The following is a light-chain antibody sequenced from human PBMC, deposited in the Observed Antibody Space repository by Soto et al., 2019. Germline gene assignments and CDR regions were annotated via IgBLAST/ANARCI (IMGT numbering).Light chain of an antibody. CDR1: KLGDKY. CDR3: QAWDSSTAV. J-gene: IGLJ2*01. Sequence: SYELTQPPSVSVSPGQTASITCSGDKLGDKYACWYQQKPGQSPVLVIYQDSKRPSGIPERFSGSNSGNTATLTISGTQAMDEADYYCQAWDSSTAVXGGGTKLTVL. V-gene: IGLV3-1*01. CDR2: QDS.